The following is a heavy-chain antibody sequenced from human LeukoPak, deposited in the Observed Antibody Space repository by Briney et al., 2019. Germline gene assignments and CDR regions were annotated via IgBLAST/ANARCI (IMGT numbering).Heavy chain of an antibody. V-gene: IGHV1-8*01. CDR1: GYTFTSYD. J-gene: IGHJ4*02. Sequence: ASVKVSRKASGYTFTSYDINWVRQATGQGLEWMGWMNPNSGNTGYAQKFQGRVTMTRNTSISTAYMELSSLRSEDTAVYYCARAGLGGVAVAGRLGYWGQGTLVTVSS. D-gene: IGHD6-19*01. CDR2: MNPNSGNT. CDR3: ARAGLGGVAVAGRLGY.